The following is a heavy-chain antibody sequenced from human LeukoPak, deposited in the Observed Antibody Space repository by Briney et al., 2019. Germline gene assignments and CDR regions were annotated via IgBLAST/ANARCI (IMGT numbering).Heavy chain of an antibody. Sequence: PGGSPRLSCAASGFTFSSYSMNWVRQAPGKGLEWVSSISSSSSYIYYADSVKGRFTISRDNAKNSLYLQMNSLRAEDTAVYYCARDGDSSVDYWGQGTLVTVSS. CDR1: GFTFSSYS. V-gene: IGHV3-21*01. CDR3: ARDGDSSVDY. CDR2: ISSSSSYI. J-gene: IGHJ4*02. D-gene: IGHD3-22*01.